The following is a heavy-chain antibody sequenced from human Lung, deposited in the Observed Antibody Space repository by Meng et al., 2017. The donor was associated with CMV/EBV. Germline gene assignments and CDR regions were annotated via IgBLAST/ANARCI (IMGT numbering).Heavy chain of an antibody. V-gene: IGHV3-66*02. Sequence: GGSLRLXXAASRFTVSSNYMTWVRQAPGKGLEWVSTIYSGGSTYYADSVKGRFTISRDNSKNTLYLQMSSLRPEDTAVYFCARVVRHLWANYYFEDWGQGKXVTGSS. J-gene: IGHJ4*02. D-gene: IGHD1-1*01. CDR1: RFTVSSNY. CDR3: ARVVRHLWANYYFED. CDR2: IYSGGST.